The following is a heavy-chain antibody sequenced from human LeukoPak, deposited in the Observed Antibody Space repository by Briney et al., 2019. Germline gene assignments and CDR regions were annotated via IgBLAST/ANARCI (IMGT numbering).Heavy chain of an antibody. CDR1: GSTFSSYD. V-gene: IGHV3-23*01. CDR3: AKDRRIQLWLGFDY. D-gene: IGHD5-18*01. J-gene: IGHJ4*02. CDR2: ISGSGGST. Sequence: GGSLRLSCAASGSTFSSYDMSWDRQAPGKGLEWVSAISGSGGSTYYADSVKGRFTISRDNSKNTLYLKMNSLRAEDTAVYYCAKDRRIQLWLGFDYWGQGTLVTVSS.